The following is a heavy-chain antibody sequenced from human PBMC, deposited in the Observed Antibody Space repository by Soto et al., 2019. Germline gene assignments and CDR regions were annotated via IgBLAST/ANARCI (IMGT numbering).Heavy chain of an antibody. CDR2: INAGNGNT. Sequence: QVQLVQSGAEEKKPGASVKVSCKASGYTFTSYAMHWVRQAPGQRLEWMGWINAGNGNTKYSQKFQGRVTITRDTXXSTACMERSSLRTEDTAVYDCAGALVVVAVYAFAIWGQGTMVTVSS. V-gene: IGHV1-3*05. D-gene: IGHD2-15*01. J-gene: IGHJ3*02. CDR3: AGALVVVAVYAFAI. CDR1: GYTFTSYA.